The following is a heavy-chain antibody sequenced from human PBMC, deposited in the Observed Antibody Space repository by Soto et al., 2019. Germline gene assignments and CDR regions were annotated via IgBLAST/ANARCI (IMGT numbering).Heavy chain of an antibody. J-gene: IGHJ4*02. Sequence: SETLSLTCTVSGGSVSSGSYYWSWIRQPPGKGLEWIGYIYYSGSTNYNPSLKSRVTISVDTSKNQFSLKLTSVTAADTAVYYCARGRIQHPIFDYWGQGSLVTVSS. CDR2: IYYSGST. CDR1: GGSVSSGSYY. D-gene: IGHD2-15*01. CDR3: ARGRIQHPIFDY. V-gene: IGHV4-61*01.